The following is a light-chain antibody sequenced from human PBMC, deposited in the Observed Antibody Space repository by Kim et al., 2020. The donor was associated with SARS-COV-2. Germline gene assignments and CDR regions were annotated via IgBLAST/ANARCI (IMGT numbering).Light chain of an antibody. Sequence: EVVMTQSPGTLSLSPGERATLSCRTSQSVNTNLAWYQQKPGQAPRLLIYGASSRATDVPARFSGSGSGTEFTLTISSLQSEDFALYFCQQYFTWPPGVFGGGTKVDIK. CDR2: GAS. CDR3: QQYFTWPPGV. J-gene: IGKJ4*01. V-gene: IGKV3-15*01. CDR1: QSVNTN.